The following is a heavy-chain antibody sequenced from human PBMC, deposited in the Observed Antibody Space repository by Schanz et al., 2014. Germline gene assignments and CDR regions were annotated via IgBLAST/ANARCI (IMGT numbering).Heavy chain of an antibody. V-gene: IGHV1-3*01. J-gene: IGHJ4*02. Sequence: QLQLVQSGAEVKKPGSSVKVSCKLSGGTFSSYAISWVRQAPGQGLEWMGWINAANGNTRYSQKFQGRVTITRDTSASTAYMELSSLRSEDTAVYYCARTIAYGGSSGYFDYWGQGSLXTVSS. CDR3: ARTIAYGGSSGYFDY. CDR2: INAANGNT. D-gene: IGHD4-17*01. CDR1: GGTFSSYA.